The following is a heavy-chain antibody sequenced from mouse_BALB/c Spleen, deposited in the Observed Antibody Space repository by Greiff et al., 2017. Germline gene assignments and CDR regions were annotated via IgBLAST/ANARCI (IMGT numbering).Heavy chain of an antibody. CDR2: ISSGGSYT. CDR3: ARHGWDGYYEAWFAY. Sequence: EVKVVESGGDLVKPGGSLKLSCAASGFTFSSYGMSWVRQTPDKRLEWVATISSGGSYTYYPDSVKGRFTISRDNAKNTLYLQMSSLKSEDTAMYYCARHGWDGYYEAWFAYWGQGTLVTVSA. D-gene: IGHD2-3*01. J-gene: IGHJ3*01. CDR1: GFTFSSYG. V-gene: IGHV5-6*01.